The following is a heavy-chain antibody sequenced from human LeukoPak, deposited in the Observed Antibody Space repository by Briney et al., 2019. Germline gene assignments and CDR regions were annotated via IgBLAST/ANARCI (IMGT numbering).Heavy chain of an antibody. D-gene: IGHD1-7*01. CDR1: GFTFSSYA. V-gene: IGHV3-23*01. CDR3: AKSMVLELPFYFNY. J-gene: IGHJ4*02. Sequence: QAGRSLRLSWAASGFTFSSYAMSWVRQAPGKGLEWVSAISGSGGSTYYADSVKGRFTIFRDNSKNKLYLQMNSLRAEDTAVYYCAKSMVLELPFYFNYWGQGTLVTVSS. CDR2: ISGSGGST.